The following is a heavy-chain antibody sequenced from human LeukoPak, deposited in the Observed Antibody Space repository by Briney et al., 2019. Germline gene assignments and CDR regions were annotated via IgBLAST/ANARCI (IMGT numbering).Heavy chain of an antibody. V-gene: IGHV1-2*02. CDR1: GYTFTAYY. CDR3: ARDLGVTIRPFSLFY. CDR2: INPNSGVT. J-gene: IGHJ4*02. Sequence: ASVKVSCKASGYTFTAYYMHWVRQAPGQGPEWMGWINPNSGVTNYAQKFQGRVIMTSDTSISTAYMEFSRLRSDDTAMYYCARDLGVTIRPFSLFYWGQGTLVTVSS. D-gene: IGHD3-16*01.